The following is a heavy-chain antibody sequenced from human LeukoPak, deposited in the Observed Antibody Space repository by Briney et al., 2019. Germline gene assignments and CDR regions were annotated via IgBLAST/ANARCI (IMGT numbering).Heavy chain of an antibody. Sequence: GRSLSLSCAASVFTLSSYGMHWVRRASAKGLEWGAVISYDGGNEYYANSVKGRFTISRDNSKNTLYLQMNSLRAEDTAVYYCAKSALSSSWFPFDYWGQGTLVTVSS. CDR3: AKSALSSSWFPFDY. J-gene: IGHJ4*02. V-gene: IGHV3-30*18. CDR2: ISYDGGNE. D-gene: IGHD6-13*01. CDR1: VFTLSSYG.